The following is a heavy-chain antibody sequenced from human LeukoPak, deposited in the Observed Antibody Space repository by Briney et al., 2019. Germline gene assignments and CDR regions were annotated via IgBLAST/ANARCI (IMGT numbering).Heavy chain of an antibody. CDR1: GGSINNYY. CDR2: ISYIGST. CDR3: ARDLPIGYCSSTSCRGIDP. D-gene: IGHD2-2*01. Sequence: PSETLSLTCTVSGGSINNYYWSWIRQPPGKGLEWIGYISYIGSTIYNPSLKSRVTISVDTSKNQFSLKLSSVTAADTAVYYCARDLPIGYCSSTSCRGIDPWGQGTLVTVSS. V-gene: IGHV4-59*12. J-gene: IGHJ5*02.